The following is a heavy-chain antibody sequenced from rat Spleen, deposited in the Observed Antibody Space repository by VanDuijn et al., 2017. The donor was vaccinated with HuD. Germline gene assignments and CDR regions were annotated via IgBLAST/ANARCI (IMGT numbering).Heavy chain of an antibody. Sequence: EVQLVESGGGLVQPGRSLKLSCAASGFTFSNYGMHWIRQAPTKGLEWVASISPSGGSTYYRDSVKGRFTISRDNAKSTLDLQMDSLRSGDTATYYCATEGYYSSYTPFDYWGQGVMVTVSS. J-gene: IGHJ2*01. V-gene: IGHV5-19*01. CDR2: ISPSGGST. D-gene: IGHD1-2*01. CDR1: GFTFSNYG. CDR3: ATEGYYSSYTPFDY.